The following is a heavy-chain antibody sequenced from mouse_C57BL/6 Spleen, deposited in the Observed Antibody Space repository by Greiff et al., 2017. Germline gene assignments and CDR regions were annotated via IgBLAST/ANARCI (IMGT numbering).Heavy chain of an antibody. CDR2: IYPRDGST. CDR1: GYTFTDHT. CDR3: ARTGGPYAMDY. J-gene: IGHJ4*01. Sequence: VQLQQSDAELVKPGASVKISCKVSGYTFTDHTIHWMKQRPEQGLEWIGYIYPRDGSTKYNEKFKGKATLTAEKSSSTAYMQLNSLTSEDSTVYYCARTGGPYAMDYWGQGTSGTVSS. V-gene: IGHV1-78*01.